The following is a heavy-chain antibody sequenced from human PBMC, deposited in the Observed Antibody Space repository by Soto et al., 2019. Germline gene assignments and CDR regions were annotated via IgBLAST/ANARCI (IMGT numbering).Heavy chain of an antibody. V-gene: IGHV3-74*01. CDR2: LNSDGSNT. D-gene: IGHD4-17*01. Sequence: EVHLVESGGGLVQPGGSLRLSCAASGFTFSSYWMHCVRQAPGKGLVWVSRLNSDGSNTNYADSVKGRFTISRDNAKNTLDLQMNSLTAEDTAVYYFVRGLYGDPVGFDSWGQGTLLTVSS. CDR3: VRGLYGDPVGFDS. CDR1: GFTFSSYW. J-gene: IGHJ4*02.